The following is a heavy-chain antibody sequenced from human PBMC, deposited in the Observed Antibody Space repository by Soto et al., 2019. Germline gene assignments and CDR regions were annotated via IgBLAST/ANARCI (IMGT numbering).Heavy chain of an antibody. Sequence: EVQLVESGGDLVQPGGSLKLSCAASGFNFSNFSVHWVRQASGKGLEWVGRIRIKANGYATAYSASVEGRFTISRDDSTSTAYLQMNSLKGDDTAVYYCSNGLNYWGQGTLVTVSS. CDR2: IRIKANGYAT. CDR1: GFNFSNFS. D-gene: IGHD2-21*01. CDR3: SNGLNY. V-gene: IGHV3-73*02. J-gene: IGHJ4*02.